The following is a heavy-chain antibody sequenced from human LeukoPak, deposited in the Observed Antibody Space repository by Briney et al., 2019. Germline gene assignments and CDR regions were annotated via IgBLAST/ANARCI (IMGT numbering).Heavy chain of an antibody. V-gene: IGHV3-30-3*01. CDR1: GFTFSSYA. D-gene: IGHD1-26*01. J-gene: IGHJ4*02. Sequence: GGSLRLSCAASGFTFSSYAMHWVRQTPGKGLEWVAVISYNGNNKYYADSVKGRFTISRDNSNNTLYLQMNSLRAEDTAVYYCARRGFWELRYFDYWGQGTLVTVSS. CDR3: ARRGFWELRYFDY. CDR2: ISYNGNNK.